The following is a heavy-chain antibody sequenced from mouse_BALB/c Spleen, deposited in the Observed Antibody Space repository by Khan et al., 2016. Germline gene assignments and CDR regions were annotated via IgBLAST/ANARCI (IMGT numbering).Heavy chain of an antibody. CDR1: GYSFTSYT. Sequence: QVQLQQSGAELARPGASVKMSCKASGYSFTSYTMHWVKQRPGQGLEWLGFINPSSSYTNYNQNFKDKATLTADKSSSTAYMTLSSLTSEDSEVYFCARYSTTVVAPLDYWGQGTTLTVSS. CDR2: INPSSSYT. J-gene: IGHJ2*01. V-gene: IGHV1-4*01. D-gene: IGHD1-1*01. CDR3: ARYSTTVVAPLDY.